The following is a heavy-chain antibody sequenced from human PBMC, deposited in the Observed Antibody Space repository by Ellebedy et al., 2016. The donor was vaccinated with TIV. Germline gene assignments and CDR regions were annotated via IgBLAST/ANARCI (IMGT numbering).Heavy chain of an antibody. CDR3: GRAREPGYFAYYYYGMDV. CDR1: GFTFNSYA. Sequence: PGGSLRLSCAASGFTFNSYAMHWVRQAPGKGLEWVSYITSSGSTIYYADSVKGRFTVARDNAKNSLYLQINSLRGDDTAVYYCGRAREPGYFAYYYYGMDVWGQGTTVTVSS. V-gene: IGHV3-48*04. D-gene: IGHD3-9*01. CDR2: ITSSGSTI. J-gene: IGHJ6*02.